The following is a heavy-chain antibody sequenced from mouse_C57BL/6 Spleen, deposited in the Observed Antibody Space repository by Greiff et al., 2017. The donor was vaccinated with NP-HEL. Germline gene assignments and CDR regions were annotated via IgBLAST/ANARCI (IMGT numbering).Heavy chain of an antibody. J-gene: IGHJ2*01. D-gene: IGHD2-5*01. Sequence: EVQLQESGGGLVQPGGSLSLSCAAFGFTFTDYYMSWVRQPPGKALEWLGFIRNKANGYTTEYSASVKGRFTISRDNSQSILYLQMNALRAEDSATYYCARYSSNSPFDYWGQGTTLTVSS. CDR3: ARYSSNSPFDY. CDR2: IRNKANGYTT. V-gene: IGHV7-3*01. CDR1: GFTFTDYY.